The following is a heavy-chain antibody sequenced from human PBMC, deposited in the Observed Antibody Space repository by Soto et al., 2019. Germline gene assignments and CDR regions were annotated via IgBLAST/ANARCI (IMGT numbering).Heavy chain of an antibody. CDR3: AREGWDIVVVPAAIGYGWSDP. CDR1: GYTFTSYG. J-gene: IGHJ5*02. V-gene: IGHV1-18*01. CDR2: ISAYNGNT. D-gene: IGHD2-2*01. Sequence: ASVKVSCKASGYTFTSYGISWVRQAPGQGLEWMGWISAYNGNTNYAQKLQGRVTMTTDTSTSTAYMELRSLRSDDTAVYYCAREGWDIVVVPAAIGYGWSDPWGQGTLVTVSS.